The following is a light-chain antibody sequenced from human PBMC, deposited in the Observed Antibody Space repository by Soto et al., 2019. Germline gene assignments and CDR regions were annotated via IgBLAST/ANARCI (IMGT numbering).Light chain of an antibody. CDR1: SSDVGIYNY. CDR3: SSYTSSSNYV. J-gene: IGLJ1*01. Sequence: QSVLTQPASVSGSPGQSITISCTGTSSDVGIYNYVSWYQQHPGKAPKLMVYEVTNRPSGVSNRFSGSKSGNTASLTISGLQAEDEADYYCSSYTSSSNYVFGAGTKV. V-gene: IGLV2-14*01. CDR2: EVT.